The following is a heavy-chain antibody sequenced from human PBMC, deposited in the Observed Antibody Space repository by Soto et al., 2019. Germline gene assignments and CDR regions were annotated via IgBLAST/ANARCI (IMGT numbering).Heavy chain of an antibody. V-gene: IGHV1-3*01. Sequence: QVQLVQSGAEVKKPGASVKVSCKASAYTFTSYAMHWGRQAPGQRLEWMGWINAGNGHTKYSQKFQGRVTITRDTFASTNYFEMTRLISEDTAVYSCASSSGFYYVDYWGQGTLVTVSS. J-gene: IGHJ4*02. D-gene: IGHD3-22*01. CDR1: AYTFTSYA. CDR3: ASSSGFYYVDY. CDR2: INAGNGHT.